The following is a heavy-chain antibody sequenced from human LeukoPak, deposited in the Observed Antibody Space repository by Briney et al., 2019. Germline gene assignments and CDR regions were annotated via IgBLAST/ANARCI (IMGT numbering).Heavy chain of an antibody. Sequence: GGSLRLSCAASGFTFSSYAMSWVRQAPGKGLEWVSAISGSGGSTYYADSVKGRFTISRDNSRNTLYLQMNSLRAEDTAVYYCAKVPYSSGWTLFDYWGQGTLVTVSS. CDR2: ISGSGGST. CDR3: AKVPYSSGWTLFDY. CDR1: GFTFSSYA. V-gene: IGHV3-23*01. D-gene: IGHD6-19*01. J-gene: IGHJ4*02.